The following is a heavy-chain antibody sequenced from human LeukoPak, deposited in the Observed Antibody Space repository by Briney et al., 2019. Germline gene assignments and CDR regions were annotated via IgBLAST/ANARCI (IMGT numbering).Heavy chain of an antibody. V-gene: IGHV4-39*01. Sequence: SKTLSLTCAVYGGSFSSYYWGWIRQPPGKGLEWIGSIYYSGSTYYNPSLKSRVTISVDTSKNQFSLKLSSVTAADTAVYYCARHMVRGVINYWGQGTLVTVSS. CDR3: ARHMVRGVINY. J-gene: IGHJ4*02. D-gene: IGHD3-10*01. CDR2: IYYSGST. CDR1: GGSFSSYY.